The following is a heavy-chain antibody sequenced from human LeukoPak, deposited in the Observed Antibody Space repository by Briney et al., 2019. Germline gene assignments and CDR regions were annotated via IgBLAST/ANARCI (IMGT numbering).Heavy chain of an antibody. CDR3: ARGGDSSSWSDYYYYGMDV. Sequence: PSETLSLTCTVSGGSISSSSYYWGWIRQPPGKGLEWIGSIYYSGSTYYNPSLKSRVTISVDTSKNQFSLKLSSVTAADTAVYYCARGGDSSSWSDYYYYGMDVWGQGTTVTVSS. J-gene: IGHJ6*02. D-gene: IGHD6-13*01. V-gene: IGHV4-39*07. CDR1: GGSISSSSYY. CDR2: IYYSGST.